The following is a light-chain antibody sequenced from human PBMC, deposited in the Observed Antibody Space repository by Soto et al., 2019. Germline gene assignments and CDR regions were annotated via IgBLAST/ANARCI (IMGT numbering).Light chain of an antibody. CDR2: AAS. J-gene: IGKJ3*01. V-gene: IGKV1-39*01. CDR3: QQSYSSVT. CDR1: QSISSY. Sequence: DIQMTQSPSSLSASVGDRVTITCRASQSISSYLNWYQQKPGKAPKLLIYAASSLQSGVPSRFSGSGSGTDFTHTISSLQPEDFATYYCQQSYSSVTFGPGTKVDIK.